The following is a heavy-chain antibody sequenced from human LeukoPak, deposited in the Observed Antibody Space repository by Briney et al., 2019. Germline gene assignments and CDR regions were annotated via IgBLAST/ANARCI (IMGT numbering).Heavy chain of an antibody. CDR3: AREGGFEYSSSPAPSY. J-gene: IGHJ4*02. CDR2: IIPIFGTA. D-gene: IGHD6-6*01. Sequence: ASVKVSCKASGGTFSSYAISWVRQAPGQGLEWMGGIIPIFGTANYAQKFQGRVTITADESTSTAYMELSSLRSEDTAVYYCAREGGFEYSSSPAPSYWGQGTLVTVSS. CDR1: GGTFSSYA. V-gene: IGHV1-69*13.